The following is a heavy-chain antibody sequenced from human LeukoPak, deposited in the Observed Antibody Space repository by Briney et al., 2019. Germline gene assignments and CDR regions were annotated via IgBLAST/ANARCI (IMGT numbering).Heavy chain of an antibody. V-gene: IGHV1-24*01. CDR1: GYTLTELS. J-gene: IGHJ5*02. D-gene: IGHD6-25*01. CDR2: FDPEDGET. Sequence: VASVKVSCKVSGYTLTELSMHWVRQAPGKGLEWMGGFDPEDGETIYAQKFQGRVTMTEDTSTDTAYMELNNLKSEDTAIYYCFKFAAGPDPYYPWGQGTLVTVSS. CDR3: FKFAAGPDPYYP.